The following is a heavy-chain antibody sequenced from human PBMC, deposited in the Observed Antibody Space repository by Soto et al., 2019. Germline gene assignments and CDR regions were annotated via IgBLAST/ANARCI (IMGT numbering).Heavy chain of an antibody. CDR3: AGDSGSSSWGSSYYYMDV. V-gene: IGHV4-34*01. D-gene: IGHD6-13*01. CDR1: GGSFGGYY. J-gene: IGHJ6*03. CDR2: INHSGST. Sequence: PSETLSLTCAVYGGSFGGYYWSWIRQPPGKGLEWIGEINHSGSTNYNPSLKSRVTISVDTSKNQFSLKLSSVTAADTAVYYCAGDSGSSSWGSSYYYMDVWGKGTTVTVSS.